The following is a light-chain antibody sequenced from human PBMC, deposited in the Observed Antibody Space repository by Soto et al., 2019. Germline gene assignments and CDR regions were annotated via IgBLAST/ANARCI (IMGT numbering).Light chain of an antibody. CDR1: QIVLDRSYNRDS. V-gene: IGKV4-1*01. CDR2: WAS. CDR3: QQYYDTPQT. J-gene: IGKJ1*01. Sequence: DIVMTQSPDSLAVSLGERATINCKSSQIVLDRSYNRDSLAWYQQKAGQPPKLLLYWASTRESGVPDRFSGSGSGTDFTLTISSLQAEDVAVYYCQQYYDTPQTFGQGTKVEIK.